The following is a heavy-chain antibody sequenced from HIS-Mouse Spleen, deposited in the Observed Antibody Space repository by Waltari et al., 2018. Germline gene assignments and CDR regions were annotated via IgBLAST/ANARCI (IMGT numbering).Heavy chain of an antibody. Sequence: QLQLQESGPGLVKPSETLSLTCTVSGGSISSSSYHWGWIRQPPRKGLEWIGSIYYSGSTYYNPSLKSRVTISVDTSKNQFSLKLSSVTAADTAVYYCAREIPYSSSWYDWYFDLWGRGTLVTVSS. CDR2: IYYSGST. CDR1: GGSISSSSYH. J-gene: IGHJ2*01. D-gene: IGHD6-13*01. V-gene: IGHV4-39*07. CDR3: AREIPYSSSWYDWYFDL.